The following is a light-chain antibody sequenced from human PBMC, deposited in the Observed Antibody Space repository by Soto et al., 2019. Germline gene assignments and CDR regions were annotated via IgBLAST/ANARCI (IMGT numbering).Light chain of an antibody. CDR2: AAS. CDR1: QSISSY. V-gene: IGKV1-39*01. J-gene: IGKJ1*01. CDR3: QQSYSTSWT. Sequence: DIQMTQSPSSLSASVGDRVTITCRASQSISSYLNWYQQKPGKAPKLLIYAASSLQSRVPSRFSGSGSGTDFPLTISSLQPEDFATCYCQQSYSTSWTFGQGTKVDIK.